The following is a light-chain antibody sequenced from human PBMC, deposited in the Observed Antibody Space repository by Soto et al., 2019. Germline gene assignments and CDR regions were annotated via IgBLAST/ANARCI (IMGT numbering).Light chain of an antibody. V-gene: IGKV3D-20*02. CDR2: GAS. J-gene: IGKJ5*01. CDR1: QSVSSSY. Sequence: EIVLTQSPGTLSLSPGERASLSCRASQSVSSSYLAWYQQKPGQAPRLLIYGASRRATGIPDRFSGSGSGTDFTLTISSLEPEDFAVYDCQQRSNWPPITVGQGTRLEIK. CDR3: QQRSNWPPIT.